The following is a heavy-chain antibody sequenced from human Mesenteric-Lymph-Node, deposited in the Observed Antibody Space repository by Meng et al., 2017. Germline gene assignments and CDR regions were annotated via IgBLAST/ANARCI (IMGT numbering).Heavy chain of an antibody. CDR1: GYTFTNYA. D-gene: IGHD1-26*01. J-gene: IGHJ4*02. CDR3: ARGLWEQSRYYFDS. CDR2: INSGNGKT. V-gene: IGHV1-3*01. Sequence: QVQLVQSGAEVKKPGASVKVSCKASGYTFTNYAIQWVRQAPGQRLEWMGWINSGNGKTIYSEKFQGRVTITRDTSATTAYMELSSLRSEDMAVYYCARGLWEQSRYYFDSWGQGTLVTVSS.